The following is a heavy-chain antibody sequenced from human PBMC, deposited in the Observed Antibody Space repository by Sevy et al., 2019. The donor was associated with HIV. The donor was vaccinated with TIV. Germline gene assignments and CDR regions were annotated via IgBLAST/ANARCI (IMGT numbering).Heavy chain of an antibody. CDR1: GFTFSSYA. D-gene: IGHD3-22*01. V-gene: IGHV3-23*01. CDR2: ISGSGGST. CDR3: AKDSKGVVVITTADY. J-gene: IGHJ4*02. Sequence: GGSLRLSCAASGFTFSSYAMSWVRQAPGKGLEWVSAISGSGGSTYYADSVKGRFTISRDSSKNTLYLQMNSLRAEDTAVYYCAKDSKGVVVITTADYWGQGTLVTVSS.